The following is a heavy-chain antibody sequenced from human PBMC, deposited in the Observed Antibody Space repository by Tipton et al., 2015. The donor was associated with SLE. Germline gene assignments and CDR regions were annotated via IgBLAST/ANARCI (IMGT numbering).Heavy chain of an antibody. CDR3: ARDLWDPYGSGSIHYYGMDV. J-gene: IGHJ6*02. CDR1: GGSISSYY. D-gene: IGHD3-10*01. V-gene: IGHV4-4*07. CDR2: IYTSGST. Sequence: LRLSCTVSGGSISSYYWSWIRQPAGKGLEWIGRIYTSGSTNYNPSLKSRVTMSVDTSKNQFSLKVSSVTAADTAVYYCARDLWDPYGSGSIHYYGMDVWGQGTTVTVSS.